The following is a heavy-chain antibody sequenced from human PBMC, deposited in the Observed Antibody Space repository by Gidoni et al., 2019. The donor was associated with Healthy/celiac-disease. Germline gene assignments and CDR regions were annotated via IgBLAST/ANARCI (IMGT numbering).Heavy chain of an antibody. CDR3: AKDRYSNYVRLAFDI. CDR2: ISGSGGRT. CDR1: GFTSRSYA. Sequence: EVQLVASGGGLVQTGGSLRLSVARYGFTSRSYAMSWVRQAPGKGLEWVSAISGSGGRTYYADSVKGRFTISRDNSKNTLYLKMNSLRAEDTAVYYCAKDRYSNYVRLAFDIWGQGQWSPSLQ. V-gene: IGHV3-23*04. J-gene: IGHJ3*02. D-gene: IGHD4-4*01.